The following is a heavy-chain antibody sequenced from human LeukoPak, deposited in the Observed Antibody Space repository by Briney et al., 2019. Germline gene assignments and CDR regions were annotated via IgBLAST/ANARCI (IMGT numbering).Heavy chain of an antibody. CDR3: ARQVATIYAAIDY. J-gene: IGHJ4*02. Sequence: SQTLSLACTVSGGSISSGDYYWSWIRQPPGKGLEWIGYIYYSGSMNYNPSLKSRVTMSVDTSKNQFSLNLTSVTAADTAVYYCARQVATIYAAIDYWGQGTLVTVSS. CDR1: GGSISSGDYY. V-gene: IGHV4-30-4*01. D-gene: IGHD5-24*01. CDR2: IYYSGSM.